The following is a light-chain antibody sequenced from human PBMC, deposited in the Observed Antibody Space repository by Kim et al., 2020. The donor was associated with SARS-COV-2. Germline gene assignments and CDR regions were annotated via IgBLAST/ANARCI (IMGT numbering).Light chain of an antibody. J-gene: IGLJ3*02. Sequence: GQKVTISCSGSSSNSGNNYVSWYQQLPGTAPKLLIYDNNKRPSGIPDRFSGSKSDTSATLGITGLQTGDEADYYCGTWDSSLSAGVFGGGTQLTVL. CDR3: GTWDSSLSAGV. V-gene: IGLV1-51*01. CDR1: SSNSGNNY. CDR2: DNN.